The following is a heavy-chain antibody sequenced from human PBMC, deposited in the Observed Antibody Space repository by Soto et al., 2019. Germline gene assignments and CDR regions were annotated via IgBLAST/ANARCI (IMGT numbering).Heavy chain of an antibody. CDR2: ISYDGSNK. CDR1: GFTFSSYA. Sequence: QVQLVESGGGVVQPGRSLRLSCAASGFTFSSYAMHWVRQAPGKGLEWVAVISYDGSNKYYADSVKGRFTISRDNSKNTLYLQMNSLRAEDTAVYYCGRDTYDSSGYYYDYWGQGTLVTVSS. CDR3: GRDTYDSSGYYYDY. J-gene: IGHJ4*02. D-gene: IGHD3-22*01. V-gene: IGHV3-30-3*01.